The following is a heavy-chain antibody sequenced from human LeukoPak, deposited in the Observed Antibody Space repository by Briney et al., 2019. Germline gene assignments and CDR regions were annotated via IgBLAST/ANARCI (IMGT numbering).Heavy chain of an antibody. CDR1: GFTFSSYG. V-gene: IGHV3-33*01. CDR2: IWYDGSNK. J-gene: IGHJ4*02. D-gene: IGHD3-22*01. Sequence: PGGSLRLSCVVSGFTFSSYGIHWVRQAPGKGLEWVALIWYDGSNKYYADSVKGRFTISRDNSKNTLYLQMNSLRADDTAVYYCARDVFTTYDTGGVYFDYWGQGTLVTVSS. CDR3: ARDVFTTYDTGGVYFDY.